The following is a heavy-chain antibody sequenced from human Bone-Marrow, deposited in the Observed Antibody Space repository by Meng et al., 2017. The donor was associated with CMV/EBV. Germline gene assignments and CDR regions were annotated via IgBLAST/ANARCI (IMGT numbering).Heavy chain of an antibody. CDR3: ARENYGDRGDGFDI. J-gene: IGHJ3*02. V-gene: IGHV3-30*02. CDR1: GFTFSSYG. Sequence: GGSLRLSCAASGFTFSSYGRHWVRQAPGKGLECVAFIRSDGGKKWYADSMKGRFTISRDNSKNTLYVQMDTLRVEDTAVYYCARENYGDRGDGFDIWGQGTMVTVSS. D-gene: IGHD4-17*01. CDR2: IRSDGGKK.